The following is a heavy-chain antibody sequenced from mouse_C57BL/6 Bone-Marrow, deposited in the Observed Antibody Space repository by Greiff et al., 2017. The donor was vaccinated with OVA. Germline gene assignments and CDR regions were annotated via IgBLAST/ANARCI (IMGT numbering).Heavy chain of an antibody. Sequence: EVQLVESGPGLAKPSQTLSLTCSVTGYSITSDYSNWIRKFPGNKLEYMGYISYSGSTYYNPSLKSRISITRDTSKNQYYLQLNSVTTEDTATYYCARSLPGGGYYFDYWGQGTTLTVSS. CDR1: GYSITSDY. CDR2: ISYSGST. J-gene: IGHJ2*01. D-gene: IGHD2-10*01. V-gene: IGHV3-8*01. CDR3: ARSLPGGGYYFDY.